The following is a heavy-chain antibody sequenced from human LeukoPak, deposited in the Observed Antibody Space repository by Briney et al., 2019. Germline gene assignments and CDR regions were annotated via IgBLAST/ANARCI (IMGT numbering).Heavy chain of an antibody. CDR3: ARSGYTQYYYYYYYMDV. Sequence: GASVKVSCKASGGTFSSYAISWVRQAPGQGLEWMGGIIPIFGTANYAQKFQGRVTITADESTSTAYMELSSLRSEDTAVYYCARSGYTQYYYYYYYMDVWGKGTTVTVSS. CDR1: GGTFSSYA. D-gene: IGHD5-18*01. CDR2: IIPIFGTA. J-gene: IGHJ6*03. V-gene: IGHV1-69*13.